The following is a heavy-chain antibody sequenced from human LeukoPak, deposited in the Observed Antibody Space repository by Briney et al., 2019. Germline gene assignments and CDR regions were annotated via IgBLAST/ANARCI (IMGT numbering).Heavy chain of an antibody. V-gene: IGHV4-30-2*01. Sequence: SQTLSLTCAVSGCSISSGGYSWSWIRQPPGKGLEWIGYIYHSGSTYYNPSLKSRVTISVDRSKNQFSLKLSSVTAADTAVYYCARGRNDYVWGSHANWFDPWGQGTLVTVSS. D-gene: IGHD3-16*01. CDR2: IYHSGST. J-gene: IGHJ5*02. CDR1: GCSISSGGYS. CDR3: ARGRNDYVWGSHANWFDP.